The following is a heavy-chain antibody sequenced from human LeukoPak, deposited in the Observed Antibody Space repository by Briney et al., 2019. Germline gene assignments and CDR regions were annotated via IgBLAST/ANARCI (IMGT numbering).Heavy chain of an antibody. CDR2: INAYNGNT. J-gene: IGHJ4*02. D-gene: IGHD1-14*01. V-gene: IGHV1-18*01. Sequence: PAASVKVSCKAYGYTFTSYGISWVRQAPGQGLEWIGWINAYNGNTNYGRKLQGRVTMTTDTTTSTAYMELRSLRSDDTAVYYCARDAGKLSCSHWGQGTLVTVSS. CDR1: GYTFTSYG. CDR3: ARDAGKLSCSH.